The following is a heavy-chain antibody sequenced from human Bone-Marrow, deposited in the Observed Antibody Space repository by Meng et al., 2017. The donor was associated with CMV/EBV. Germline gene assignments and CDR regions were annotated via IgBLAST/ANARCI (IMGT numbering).Heavy chain of an antibody. D-gene: IGHD2-21*01. CDR2: IWYDGSNK. J-gene: IGHJ6*02. V-gene: IGHV3-33*06. CDR1: GFTFSSYG. CDR3: AKELREHVGYYYYVMDV. Sequence: GESLKISCAASGFTFSSYGMNWVRQAPGKGLEGVAVIWYDGSNKYYADSVKGRFTISRDNSKNTLYLQRNSLRAEDTAVYYCAKELREHVGYYYYVMDVWGQGTTVTVSS.